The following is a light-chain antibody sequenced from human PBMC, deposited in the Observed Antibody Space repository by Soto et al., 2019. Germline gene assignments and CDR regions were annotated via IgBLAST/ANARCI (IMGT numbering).Light chain of an antibody. CDR2: GAS. CDR3: QQYSKWPIT. J-gene: IGKJ5*01. Sequence: EIVLTHSQGTLSLSPGERATLSCRASQSVSSSYLAWYQQKPGQAPRLLIYGASSRATGIPDRFSGGGSGTEFSLTISSLQSEDFAVYYCQQYSKWPITFGQGTRLEIK. V-gene: IGKV3-20*01. CDR1: QSVSSSY.